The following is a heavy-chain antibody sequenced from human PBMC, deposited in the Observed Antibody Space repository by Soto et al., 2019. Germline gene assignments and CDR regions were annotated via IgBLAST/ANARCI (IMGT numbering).Heavy chain of an antibody. D-gene: IGHD5-18*01. CDR1: GFTFSNAW. Sequence: GGSLRLSCAASGFTFSNAWMNWVRQAPGKGLEWVGRIKSKTDGGTTDYAAPVKGRFTISRDDSKNTLYLQMNSLKTEDTAGYYCTTAVDTAMVPDREGMDVWGQGTTVTVSS. J-gene: IGHJ6*02. CDR2: IKSKTDGGTT. V-gene: IGHV3-15*07. CDR3: TTAVDTAMVPDREGMDV.